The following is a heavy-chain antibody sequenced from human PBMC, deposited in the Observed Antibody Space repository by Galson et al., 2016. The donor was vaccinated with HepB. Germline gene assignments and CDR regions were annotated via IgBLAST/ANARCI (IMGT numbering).Heavy chain of an antibody. CDR3: ARDAGWSDALDI. V-gene: IGHV3-30-3*01. CDR2: MSYTGSDK. J-gene: IGHJ3*02. D-gene: IGHD6-19*01. CDR1: GFTMTTYV. Sequence: SLRLSCAASGFTMTTYVIHWLRQAPGQGLEWVAVMSYTGSDKSYTASVKGRFTISRDNSKGTLYLQMNSLRTDDTALYYCARDAGWSDALDIWGQGTMVTVSS.